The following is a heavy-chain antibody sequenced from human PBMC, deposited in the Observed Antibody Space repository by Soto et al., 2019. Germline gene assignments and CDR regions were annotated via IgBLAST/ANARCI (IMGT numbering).Heavy chain of an antibody. V-gene: IGHV4-59*12. D-gene: IGHD3-22*01. CDR3: AKYNNSGSHAFDI. J-gene: IGHJ3*02. CDR2: IYYSGST. Sequence: SETLSLTCTVSCGSISSYYWSWIRQPPGKGLEWIGYIYYSGSTNYNPSLKSRVTISVDTSKNQFSLKLNSVTAADTAVYYCAKYNNSGSHAFDIWGQGTMVTVSS. CDR1: CGSISSYY.